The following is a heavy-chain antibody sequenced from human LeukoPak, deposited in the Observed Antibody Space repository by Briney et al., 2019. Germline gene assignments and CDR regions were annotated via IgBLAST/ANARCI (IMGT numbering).Heavy chain of an antibody. CDR1: GFTFSSYG. V-gene: IGHV3-30*02. Sequence: GGSLSLSCAASGFTFSSYGMHWVRQAPGKGLEWVAFIRYDGSNKYYADSVKGRFTISRDNSKNTLYLQMNSLRAEDTAVYYCAKEGRASALYYYYYMDVWGKGTTVTVSS. CDR2: IRYDGSNK. D-gene: IGHD1-26*01. J-gene: IGHJ6*03. CDR3: AKEGRASALYYYYYMDV.